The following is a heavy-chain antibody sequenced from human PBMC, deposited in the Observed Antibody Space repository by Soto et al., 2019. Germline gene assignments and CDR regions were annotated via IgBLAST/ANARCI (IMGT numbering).Heavy chain of an antibody. D-gene: IGHD6-13*01. CDR2: ISAYNGNT. CDR3: ARDRTFGITTTGTGWFDP. CDR1: GYTFTSYG. V-gene: IGHV1-18*01. Sequence: ASVTVSCKASGYTFTSYGISWVRQAPGQGLEWMGWISAYNGNTNYAQKLQGRVTMTTDTSTSTAYMELRSLRSDDTAVYYCARDRTFGITTTGTGWFDPWGQGTLVNVSS. J-gene: IGHJ5*02.